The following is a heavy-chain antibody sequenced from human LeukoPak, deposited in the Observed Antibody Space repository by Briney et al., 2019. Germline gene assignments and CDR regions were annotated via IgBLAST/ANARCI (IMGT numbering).Heavy chain of an antibody. D-gene: IGHD2-2*01. J-gene: IGHJ6*02. CDR3: ARDITLVPAAIHKGYYGMDV. CDR1: GFTVSSNY. Sequence: GGSLRLSCAASGFTVSSNYMSWVRQAPGKGLEWVSVIYSGGSTYYADSVKGRFTISRDNSKNTLYLQMNSLRAEDTAVYYCARDITLVPAAIHKGYYGMDVWGQGTTVTVSS. V-gene: IGHV3-66*01. CDR2: IYSGGST.